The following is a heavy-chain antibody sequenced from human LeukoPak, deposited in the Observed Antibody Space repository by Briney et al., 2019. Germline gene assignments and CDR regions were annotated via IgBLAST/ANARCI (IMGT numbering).Heavy chain of an antibody. Sequence: GGSLRLSCAASGFTFSSYAMSWVRQAPGKGLEWVSAISGSGGSTYYADSVKGRFTISRDNSKNTLYLQMNSLRAEDTAVYYCASVYYYDSSGCSSFDYWGQGTLVTVSS. J-gene: IGHJ4*02. D-gene: IGHD3-22*01. V-gene: IGHV3-23*01. CDR3: ASVYYYDSSGCSSFDY. CDR2: ISGSGGST. CDR1: GFTFSSYA.